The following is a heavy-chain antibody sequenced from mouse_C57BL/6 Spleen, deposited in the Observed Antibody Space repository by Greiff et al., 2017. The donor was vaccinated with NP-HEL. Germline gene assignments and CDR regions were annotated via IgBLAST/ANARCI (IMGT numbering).Heavy chain of an antibody. V-gene: IGHV1-77*01. CDR1: GYTFTDYY. CDR3: GRSGSSYWYFEV. J-gene: IGHJ1*03. CDR2: IGPGSGST. Sequence: QVQLQQSGAELVKPGASVKISCKASGYTFTDYYINWVKQRPGQGLEWIGNIGPGSGSTYYNEKFKGKATLTADKSSSTAYMQLSSLTSEDSAVYFCGRSGSSYWYFEVWGTGTTVTVSS. D-gene: IGHD1-1*01.